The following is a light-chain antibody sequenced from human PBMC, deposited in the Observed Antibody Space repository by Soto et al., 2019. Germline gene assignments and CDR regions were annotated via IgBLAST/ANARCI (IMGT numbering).Light chain of an antibody. CDR3: ATWDDTLTGPSWV. CDR1: TSNFVSNS. CDR2: RNH. Sequence: QSVLTPSPSASGTPGQRVTISCSASTSNFVSNSVSWYQHVPGTAPKLLLSRNHQRPSGVPARFSGSKSATSASLAISDLRSEDEADYYCATWDDTLTGPSWVFGGGTKLTVL. V-gene: IGLV1-47*01. J-gene: IGLJ3*02.